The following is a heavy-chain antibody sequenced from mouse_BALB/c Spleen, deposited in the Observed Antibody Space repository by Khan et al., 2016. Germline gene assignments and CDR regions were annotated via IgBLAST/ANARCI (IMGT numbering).Heavy chain of an antibody. CDR1: GYTFTNYG. J-gene: IGHJ1*01. CDR3: ASYRYYYCRGRYLDV. V-gene: IGHV9-3-1*01. D-gene: IGHD1-1*01. CDR2: INTYSGET. Sequence: QIQLVQSGPELKKPGKTVKISCKASGYTFTNYGMNWVKQAPGKGLKWMGWINTYSGETTYADDFKGRFAFSLDTSANTAYLQINNLNNEDTATYFCASYRYYYCRGRYLDVWGPGTTVTVSS.